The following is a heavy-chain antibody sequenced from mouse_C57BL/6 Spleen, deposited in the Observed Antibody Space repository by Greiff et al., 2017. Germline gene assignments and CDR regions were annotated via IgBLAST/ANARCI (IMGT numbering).Heavy chain of an antibody. CDR2: IYPGDGDT. CDR3: AREWGGDY. Sequence: VQLQQSGPELVKPGASVKISCKASGYAFSSSWMNWVKQRPGKGLEWIGRIYPGDGDTNYNGKFKGKATLTADKSSSTADMQLSSLTSEDSAVYFCAREWGGDYWGQGTTLTV. V-gene: IGHV1-82*01. J-gene: IGHJ2*01. CDR1: GYAFSSSW.